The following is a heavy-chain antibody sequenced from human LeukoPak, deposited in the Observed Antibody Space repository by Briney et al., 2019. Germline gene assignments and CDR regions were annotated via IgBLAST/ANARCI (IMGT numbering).Heavy chain of an antibody. CDR3: ARGKQRTAYFDY. CDR2: INHSGST. Sequence: SETLSLTCAVYGGSFSGYYWSWIRQPPGKGLEWIGEINHSGSTNYNPSLKSRVTISVDTSKNQFSLKLSPVTAADTAVYYCARGKQRTAYFDYWGQGTLVTVSS. V-gene: IGHV4-34*01. D-gene: IGHD1-1*01. J-gene: IGHJ4*02. CDR1: GGSFSGYY.